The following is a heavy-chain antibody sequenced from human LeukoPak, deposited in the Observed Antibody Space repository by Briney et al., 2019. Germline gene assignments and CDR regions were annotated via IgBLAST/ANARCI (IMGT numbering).Heavy chain of an antibody. CDR1: GGSVSSSHY. D-gene: IGHD5-18*01. CDR2: IYYSGST. V-gene: IGHV4-39*07. CDR3: ASYPFGTAMVTRSDY. J-gene: IGHJ4*02. Sequence: PSETLSLTCTVSGGSVSSSHYWGWIRQPPGKGLEWIGSIYYSGSTYYNPSLKSRVTISVDTSKNQFSLKLSSVTAADTAVYYCASYPFGTAMVTRSDYWGQGTLVTVSS.